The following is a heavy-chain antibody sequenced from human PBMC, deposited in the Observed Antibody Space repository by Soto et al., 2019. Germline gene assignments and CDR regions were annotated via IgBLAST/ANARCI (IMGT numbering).Heavy chain of an antibody. J-gene: IGHJ4*02. CDR2: IYTGGNT. Sequence: PSETLSLTCNVSGRSMISYYWSWIRQPAGKGLEWIGRIYTGGNTNYNPSLKSRVTMSVDTSKSQFSLSLTSVTAADTAVYYCARGFPVLKDIVVVVAAFDYWGQGTLVTVSS. V-gene: IGHV4-4*07. D-gene: IGHD2-15*01. CDR3: ARGFPVLKDIVVVVAAFDY. CDR1: GRSMISYY.